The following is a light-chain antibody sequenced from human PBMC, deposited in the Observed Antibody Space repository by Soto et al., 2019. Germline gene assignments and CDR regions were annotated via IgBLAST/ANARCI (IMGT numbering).Light chain of an antibody. CDR3: QQYGASPPAT. CDR2: STS. J-gene: IGKJ4*01. V-gene: IGKV3-20*01. CDR1: ESISSSY. Sequence: EIILTQSPGAMYLSAGEGATLRCSASESISSSYLAWYQQRPGQPPRLLIFSTSTRAAGTSPRFSGSGSGRDFARSISSLEPEDAAIYYGQQYGASPPATFGGGTRVEI.